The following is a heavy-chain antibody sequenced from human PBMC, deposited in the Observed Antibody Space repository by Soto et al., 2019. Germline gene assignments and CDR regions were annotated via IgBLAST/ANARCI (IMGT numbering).Heavy chain of an antibody. Sequence: GGSLRLSGAASGFTFSSYAMSWVRQAPGKGLEWVSAISGRSSYIYYADSVKGRFTISRDNAKNSLYLQMNSLRAEDTAVYYCAREATVYDYVWGSYRYDAFDIWGQGTMVTVSS. V-gene: IGHV3-21*01. J-gene: IGHJ3*02. CDR3: AREATVYDYVWGSYRYDAFDI. CDR1: GFTFSSYA. D-gene: IGHD3-16*02. CDR2: ISGRSSYI.